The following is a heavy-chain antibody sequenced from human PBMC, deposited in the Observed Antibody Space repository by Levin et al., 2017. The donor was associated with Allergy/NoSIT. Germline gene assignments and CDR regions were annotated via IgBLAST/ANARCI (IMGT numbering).Heavy chain of an antibody. D-gene: IGHD3-22*01. CDR3: ARDEDSSGYYGY. J-gene: IGHJ4*02. CDR2: ISSSSSYI. CDR1: GFTFSSYS. V-gene: IGHV3-21*01. Sequence: SCAASGFTFSSYSMNWVRQAPGKGLEWVSSISSSSSYIYYADSVKGRFTISRDNAKNSLYLQMNSLRAEDTAVYYCARDEDSSGYYGYWGQGTLVTVSS.